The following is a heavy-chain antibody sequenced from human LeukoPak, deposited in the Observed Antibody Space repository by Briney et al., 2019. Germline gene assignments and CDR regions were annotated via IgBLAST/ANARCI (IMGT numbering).Heavy chain of an antibody. CDR1: GFTFSTYS. CDR2: ISSNGRYI. J-gene: IGHJ4*02. V-gene: IGHV3-21*06. D-gene: IGHD6-13*01. Sequence: GGGLRLSCAASGFTFSTYSMNWVCQAPGKGGEGVSYISSNGRYIYYADSMRGRFTISRDNAKNSLYLQMNSLKPEDTAVYYCARVAEAAAFDSWGQGTLVTVSS. CDR3: ARVAEAAAFDS.